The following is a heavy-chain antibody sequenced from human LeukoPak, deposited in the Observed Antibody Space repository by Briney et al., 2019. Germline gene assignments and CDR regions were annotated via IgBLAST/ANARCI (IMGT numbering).Heavy chain of an antibody. CDR2: FDPEDGET. CDR1: GYTLTELS. CDR3: ATDFVVVTDYCLYY. D-gene: IGHD2-21*02. Sequence: ASVKVSCKVSGYTLTELSMHWVRQAPGKGLEWMGGFDPEDGETIYAQEFQGRVTMTEDTSTDTAYMELSSLRSEDTAVYYCATDFVVVTDYCLYYWGQGTLVTVSS. J-gene: IGHJ4*02. V-gene: IGHV1-24*01.